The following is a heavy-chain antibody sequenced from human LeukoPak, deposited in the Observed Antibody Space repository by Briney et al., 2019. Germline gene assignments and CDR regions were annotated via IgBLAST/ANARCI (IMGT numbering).Heavy chain of an antibody. V-gene: IGHV4-4*07. Sequence: SETLSLTCTFSGGSISSYYWSWIRQPAGKGLEWIGRISTSGSTNYNPSLKSRVTMSVATSKNQFSLQLSSVTAADTAVYYCAREGYYDSSGYYYVGNYFDYWGQGTLVTVSP. J-gene: IGHJ4*02. CDR1: GGSISSYY. CDR3: AREGYYDSSGYYYVGNYFDY. D-gene: IGHD3-22*01. CDR2: ISTSGST.